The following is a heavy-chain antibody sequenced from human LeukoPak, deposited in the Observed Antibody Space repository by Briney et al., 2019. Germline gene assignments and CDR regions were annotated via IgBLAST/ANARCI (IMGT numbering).Heavy chain of an antibody. CDR2: IYYTGST. D-gene: IGHD3-9*01. CDR1: GGSISSSSYY. J-gene: IGHJ5*02. CDR3: ARGNYDIEFDP. Sequence: SETLSLTCTVSGGSISSSSYYWGWIRQPPGKGLEWIGSIYYTGSTYYNPSLKSRVTISVDTSKNQFSLKLSSVTAADTAVYYCARGNYDIEFDPWGQGTLVTVSS. V-gene: IGHV4-39*07.